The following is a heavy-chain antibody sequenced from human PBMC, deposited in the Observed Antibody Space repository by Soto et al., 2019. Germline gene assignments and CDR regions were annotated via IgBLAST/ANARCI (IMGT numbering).Heavy chain of an antibody. V-gene: IGHV1-69*02. CDR3: ARGGIAAAGTQLDY. J-gene: IGHJ4*02. D-gene: IGHD6-13*01. Sequence: QVQLVQSGAEVKKPGSSVKVSCKASGGTFSSYTISWVRQAPGQGLEWMGRIIPNLGIANYAQKFQGRVTITAYKSRSTAYMEMSSLRSEDTGVYYCARGGIAAAGTQLDYWGQGTLVTVSS. CDR1: GGTFSSYT. CDR2: IIPNLGIA.